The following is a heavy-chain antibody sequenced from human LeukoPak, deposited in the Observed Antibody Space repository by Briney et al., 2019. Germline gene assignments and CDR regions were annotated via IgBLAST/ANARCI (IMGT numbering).Heavy chain of an antibody. CDR2: ITTGSSYI. V-gene: IGHV3-21*06. D-gene: IGHD1-1*01. Sequence: PGGSLRLSCSASGFSFTSYAMNWVRQAPGKGLEWVSSITTGSSYIYYADSVRGRFSVSRDNAKNSLYLEMNSLRAEDTAVYYCARVEATTARSYYYYYMDVCGKGTTVTVSS. CDR3: ARVEATTARSYYYYYMDV. CDR1: GFSFTSYA. J-gene: IGHJ6*03.